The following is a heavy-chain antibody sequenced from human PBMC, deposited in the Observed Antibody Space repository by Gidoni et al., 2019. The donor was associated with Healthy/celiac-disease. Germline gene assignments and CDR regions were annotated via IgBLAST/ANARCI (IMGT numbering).Heavy chain of an antibody. CDR2: ISYDGSNK. Sequence: QVQLVESGGGVVQPGRSLRLSCAASGFTFSSYAMHWVRQAPGKGLEWVAVISYDGSNKYYADSVKGRFTISRDNSKNTLYLQMNSLRAEDTAVYYCASPSPGLWRRYFDYWGQGTLVTVSS. V-gene: IGHV3-30-3*01. CDR3: ASPSPGLWRRYFDY. J-gene: IGHJ4*02. CDR1: GFTFSSYA. D-gene: IGHD2-21*01.